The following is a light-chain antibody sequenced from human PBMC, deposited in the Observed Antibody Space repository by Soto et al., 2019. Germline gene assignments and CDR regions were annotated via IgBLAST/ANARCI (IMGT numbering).Light chain of an antibody. Sequence: EIILTQSPVTLSVSPGERATLSCRASQSVSSRLAWYHQKPGQSPRLLIYGASTRATGIPARFSGSGSGTEFTLTISSLQSEDFGLYYCHQYNNFWTFGQGTKVDIK. CDR2: GAS. CDR3: HQYNNFWT. J-gene: IGKJ1*01. CDR1: QSVSSR. V-gene: IGKV3-15*01.